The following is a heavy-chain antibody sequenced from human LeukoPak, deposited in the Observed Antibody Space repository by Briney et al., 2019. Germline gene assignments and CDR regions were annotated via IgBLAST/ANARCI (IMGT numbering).Heavy chain of an antibody. CDR2: ISWNSGSI. CDR1: GFTFDDYA. J-gene: IGHJ3*02. CDR3: AKRGGSHDAFDI. V-gene: IGHV3-9*01. D-gene: IGHD3-16*01. Sequence: GRSLRLSCAASGFTFDDYAMRWVRQAPGKGLEWVSGISWNSGSIGYADSVKGRFTISRDNAKNSLYLHMNSLRAEDTALYYCAKRGGSHDAFDIWGQGTMVTVSS.